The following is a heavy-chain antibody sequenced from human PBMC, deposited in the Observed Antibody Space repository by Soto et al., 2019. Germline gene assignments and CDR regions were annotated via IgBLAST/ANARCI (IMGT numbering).Heavy chain of an antibody. V-gene: IGHV4-39*01. CDR1: GGSISSSSYY. CDR2: IYYSGST. CDR3: SFTTSYAQGLY. Sequence: PSETLSLTCTVSGGSISSSSYYWGWIRQPPGKGLEWIGSIYYSGSTYYNPSLKSRVTISVDTSKNPFSLKLSPPTAADTALYCCSFTTSYAQGLYWGQGTLVSVS. D-gene: IGHD2-2*01. J-gene: IGHJ4*02.